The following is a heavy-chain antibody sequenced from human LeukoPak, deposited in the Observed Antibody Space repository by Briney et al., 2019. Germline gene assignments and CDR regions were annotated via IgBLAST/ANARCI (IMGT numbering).Heavy chain of an antibody. D-gene: IGHD4-11*01. V-gene: IGHV3-9*01. CDR2: ISWNSADI. CDR3: TKETTVTNTGFDS. CDR1: GLIFDEYA. Sequence: GRSLRLSCAASGLIFDEYAMHWVRQAPGRGLEWVSGISWNSADIAYADSVKGRFTISRDNAKNSLYLQMNSLRPEDTALYYCTKETTVTNTGFDSWGQGTLVTVSS. J-gene: IGHJ4*02.